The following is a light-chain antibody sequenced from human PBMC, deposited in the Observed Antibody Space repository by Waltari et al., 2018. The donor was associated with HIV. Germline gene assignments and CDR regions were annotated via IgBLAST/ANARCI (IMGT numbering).Light chain of an antibody. J-gene: IGKJ1*01. CDR1: QTISTW. V-gene: IGKV1-5*03. Sequence: DIQLTQSSSALSASVGDTVTITCRASQTISTWLGWYQQKPGKAPKLLSYKASLLQSGVPSRFSGSGSGTEFTLTISSLQPEDFATYYCQQYTTTWTFGQGTKVELK. CDR2: KAS. CDR3: QQYTTTWT.